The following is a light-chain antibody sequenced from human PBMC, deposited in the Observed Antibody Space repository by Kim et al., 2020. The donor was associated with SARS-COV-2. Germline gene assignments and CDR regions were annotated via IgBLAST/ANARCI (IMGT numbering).Light chain of an antibody. CDR2: GKN. CDR3: NSRGSNDNVL. J-gene: IGLJ2*01. V-gene: IGLV3-19*01. CDR1: NLRKYY. Sequence: ALGQTGRITCQGDNLRKYYATWYQQKPGQAPIVVIYGKNNRPSGIPDRFSGSSSGDTASLTITGTQAGDEADYYCNSRGSNDNVLFGGGTQLTVL.